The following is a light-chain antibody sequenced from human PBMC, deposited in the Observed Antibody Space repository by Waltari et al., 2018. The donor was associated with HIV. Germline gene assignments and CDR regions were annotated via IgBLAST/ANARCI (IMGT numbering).Light chain of an antibody. V-gene: IGLV4-69*01. CDR3: QTWGSGIHVV. J-gene: IGLJ2*01. CDR2: VNSDGSH. Sequence: QLALTQSPSASASVGASVNLTCTLSSGHSNYDIAWHQHQPEKGPRSLLKVNSDGSHKQHNGVPALFSGSSSVAERYLTISSLQSEDEGDYYCQTWGSGIHVVFGGGTKVTVL. CDR1: SGHSNYD.